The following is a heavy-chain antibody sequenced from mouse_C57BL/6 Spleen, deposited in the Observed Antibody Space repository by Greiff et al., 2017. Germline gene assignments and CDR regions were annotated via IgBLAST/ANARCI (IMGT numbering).Heavy chain of an antibody. CDR1: GYTFTSYW. Sequence: VQLQQPGAELVKPGASVTLSCKASGYTFTSYWMHWVKQRPGQGLEWIGMIHPNSGSTNYNEKFKSKATLTVDKSTSTAYTQLSSLTAEDSAVYYCARGDYGSSYAWFAYWGQGTLVTVSA. D-gene: IGHD1-1*01. V-gene: IGHV1-64*01. CDR3: ARGDYGSSYAWFAY. J-gene: IGHJ3*01. CDR2: IHPNSGST.